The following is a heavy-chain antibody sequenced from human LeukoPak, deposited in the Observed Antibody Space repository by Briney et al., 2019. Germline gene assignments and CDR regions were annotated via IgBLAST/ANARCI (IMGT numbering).Heavy chain of an antibody. D-gene: IGHD6-13*01. CDR2: ISYDGSNK. Sequence: PGGSLRLSCAASGFTFSSYAMRWVRQAPGKGLEWVSVISYDGSNKYYADSVKGRFTISRDNSKNPLYLQMNSLRAEDTAVYYCEKIAAAGSYWGQGTLVTVSS. CDR3: EKIAAAGSY. CDR1: GFTFSSYA. J-gene: IGHJ4*02. V-gene: IGHV3-30-3*02.